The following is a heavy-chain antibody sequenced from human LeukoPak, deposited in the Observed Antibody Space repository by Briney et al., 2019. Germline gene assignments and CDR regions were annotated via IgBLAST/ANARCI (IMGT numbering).Heavy chain of an antibody. CDR3: ARAPEYGTTDY. D-gene: IGHD1-7*01. V-gene: IGHV3-7*01. J-gene: IGHJ4*02. CDR1: GFTFSSFW. CDR2: IKEDGSEK. Sequence: GGSLRLSCAASGFTFSSFWMSWVRQAPGKGLQWVANIKEDGSEKYHVDSVKGRFTISRDNAKNSLYLQMNSLTAEDTAVYYCARAPEYGTTDYWGQGTLVTVSS.